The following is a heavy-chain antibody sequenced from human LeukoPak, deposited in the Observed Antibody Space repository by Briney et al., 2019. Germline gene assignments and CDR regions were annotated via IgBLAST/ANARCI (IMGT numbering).Heavy chain of an antibody. J-gene: IGHJ4*02. CDR2: IRSKAYGGTT. Sequence: GGSLRLSCTASGFTFGDYAMSWVRQAPGKGLEWVGFIRSKAYGGTTEYAASVKGRFTISRDDSKSIAYLQMNSLETEDTAVYYCTRSPIYGDYANWGQGTLVTVSS. V-gene: IGHV3-49*04. CDR1: GFTFGDYA. CDR3: TRSPIYGDYAN. D-gene: IGHD4-17*01.